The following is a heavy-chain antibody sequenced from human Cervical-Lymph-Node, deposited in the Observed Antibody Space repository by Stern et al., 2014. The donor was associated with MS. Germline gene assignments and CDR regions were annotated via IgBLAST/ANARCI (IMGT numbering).Heavy chain of an antibody. V-gene: IGHV4-59*01. CDR2: IYYSGST. CDR3: ARVDGENYDFWSGYYFSDYYYYGMDV. D-gene: IGHD3-3*01. CDR1: GGSISSYY. J-gene: IGHJ6*02. Sequence: QVQLVQSGPGLVKPSETLSLTCTVSGGSISSYYWSWIRQPPGKGLEWIGYIYYSGSTNYNPSLKSRVTISVDTSKNQFSLKLSSVTAADTAVYYCARVDGENYDFWSGYYFSDYYYYGMDVWGQGTTVTVSS.